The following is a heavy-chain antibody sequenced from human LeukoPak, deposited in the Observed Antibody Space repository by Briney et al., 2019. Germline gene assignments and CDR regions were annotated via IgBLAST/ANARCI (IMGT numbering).Heavy chain of an antibody. D-gene: IGHD3-22*01. V-gene: IGHV3-66*01. CDR1: GFTVSSNY. CDR2: IYSGGST. J-gene: IGHJ4*02. Sequence: GGSLRLSCAASGFTVSSNYMSWVRQAPGKGLEWVSVIYSGGSTYYADSVKGRFTISRDNSKNTLYLQMNSLRAEDTAVYYCAAEAYYYDSSGYSTPYFDYWGQGTLVTVSS. CDR3: AAEAYYYDSSGYSTPYFDY.